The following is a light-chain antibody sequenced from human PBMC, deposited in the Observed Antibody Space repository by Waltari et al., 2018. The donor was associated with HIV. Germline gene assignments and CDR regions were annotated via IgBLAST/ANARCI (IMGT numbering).Light chain of an antibody. CDR2: DVS. V-gene: IGLV2-14*03. J-gene: IGLJ1*01. CDR3: SSYTSSSTPYV. Sequence: KAPKLMIYDVSNRPSGLSDRFSGSKSGNTASLTISGLQAEDEADYYCSSYTSSSTPYVFGTGTKVTVL.